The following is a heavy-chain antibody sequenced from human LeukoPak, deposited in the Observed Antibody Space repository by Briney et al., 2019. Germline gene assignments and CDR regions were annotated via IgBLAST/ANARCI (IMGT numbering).Heavy chain of an antibody. CDR2: IAIKPYDEAT. V-gene: IGHV3-49*04. Sequence: GGSLRLSCVGHGFTFSDHSISWVRRAPGKGMEWVGFIAIKPYDEATQYAASVEGRITISRDDSKSSAYLQMTSLKIEDTAVYYCALHRCLTLGFWDQGALVTVS. J-gene: IGHJ4*02. D-gene: IGHD3-16*01. CDR3: ALHRCLTLGF. CDR1: GFTFSDHS.